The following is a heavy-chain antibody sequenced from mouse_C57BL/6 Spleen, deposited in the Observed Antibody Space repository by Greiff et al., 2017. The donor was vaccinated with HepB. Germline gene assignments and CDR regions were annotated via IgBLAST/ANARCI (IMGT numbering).Heavy chain of an antibody. CDR1: GFTFNSYA. V-gene: IGHV5-4*01. CDR3: ARDRIYGSSPMDY. J-gene: IGHJ4*01. D-gene: IGHD1-1*01. Sequence: VQLKESGGGLVKPGGSLKLSCAASGFTFNSYAMSWVRQTPEKRLEWVATISDGGSYTYYPDNVKGRFTISRDNAKNNLYLQMSHLKSEDTAMYYCARDRIYGSSPMDYWGQGTSVTVSS. CDR2: ISDGGSYT.